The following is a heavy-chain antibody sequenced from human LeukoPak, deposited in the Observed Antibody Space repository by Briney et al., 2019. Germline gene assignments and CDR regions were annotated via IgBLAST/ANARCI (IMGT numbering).Heavy chain of an antibody. V-gene: IGHV4-39*07. CDR3: ARGTDCSSTSCYAGGYYYYMDV. J-gene: IGHJ6*03. CDR2: IYYSGST. CDR1: GGSISSSSYY. Sequence: KPSETLSLTCTVSGGSISSSSYYWGWIRQPPGKGLEWIGSIYYSGSTYYNQSPKSRVTISVDTSKNQFSLKLSSVTAADTAVYYCARGTDCSSTSCYAGGYYYYMDVWGKGTTVTVSS. D-gene: IGHD2-2*01.